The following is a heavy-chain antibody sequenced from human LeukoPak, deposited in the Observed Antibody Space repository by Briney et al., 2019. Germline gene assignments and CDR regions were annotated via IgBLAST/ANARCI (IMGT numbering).Heavy chain of an antibody. Sequence: SETLSLTCTVSGGSISSSSYYWGWIRQPPGKGLEWIGSIYYSGSTYYNPSLKSRVTISVDTSKNQFSLKLSSVTAADTAVYYCARGHYDILTGYYAFDIWGQGTMVTVSS. V-gene: IGHV4-39*07. CDR3: ARGHYDILTGYYAFDI. J-gene: IGHJ3*02. CDR1: GGSISSSSYY. CDR2: IYYSGST. D-gene: IGHD3-9*01.